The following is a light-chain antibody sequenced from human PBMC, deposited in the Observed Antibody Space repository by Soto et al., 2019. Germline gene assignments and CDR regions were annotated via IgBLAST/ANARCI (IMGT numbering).Light chain of an antibody. CDR2: GAS. Sequence: EVVMTQSPATLSVSLGDRATLSCRASQSVSSNLAWYQQKPGQAPRLLIYGASTRATGIPARFSGSGSGTEFTLTISSLRSEDFAVYYCQQYNAWPPWTFGQGTKVDIK. J-gene: IGKJ1*01. V-gene: IGKV3-15*01. CDR3: QQYNAWPPWT. CDR1: QSVSSN.